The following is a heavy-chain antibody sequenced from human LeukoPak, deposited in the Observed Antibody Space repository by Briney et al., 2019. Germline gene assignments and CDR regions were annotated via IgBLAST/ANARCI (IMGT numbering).Heavy chain of an antibody. J-gene: IGHJ6*03. CDR3: AKNGDRGAYCTGGTCYPYFYYYMDV. CDR2: IRYDGSNK. Sequence: PGGSLRLSCAASGFTFSSYGMHWVRQAPGKGLEWVAFIRYDGSNKSYADSVKGRFTISRDNSKNTLYLQMNSLRAEDTAIYYCAKNGDRGAYCTGGTCYPYFYYYMDVWGKGTTVTI. D-gene: IGHD2-15*01. V-gene: IGHV3-30*02. CDR1: GFTFSSYG.